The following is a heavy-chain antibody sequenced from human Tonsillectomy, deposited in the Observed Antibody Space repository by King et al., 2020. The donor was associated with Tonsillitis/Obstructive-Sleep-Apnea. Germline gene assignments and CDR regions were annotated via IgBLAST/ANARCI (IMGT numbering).Heavy chain of an antibody. J-gene: IGHJ6*02. D-gene: IGHD2-2*01. CDR2: ISFDGSNK. CDR1: GFTFSSYG. V-gene: IGHV3-30*18. Sequence: VQLVESGGGVVQPGRSLRLSCAASGFTFSSYGMHWVRQAPGKGLEWVAVISFDGSNKYYADSVKGRFTISRDNSKNTLFLQMNSLRAEDTAVYYCAKDIDDRINYAPGTAYYGMDVWGQGTTVTVSS. CDR3: AKDIDDRINYAPGTAYYGMDV.